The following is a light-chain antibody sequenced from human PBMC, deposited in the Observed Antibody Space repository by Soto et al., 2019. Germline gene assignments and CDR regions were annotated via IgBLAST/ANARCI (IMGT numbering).Light chain of an antibody. J-gene: IGKJ1*01. V-gene: IGKV3-20*01. CDR2: DVS. Sequence: EIVLTQSPGTLSLSPGERATLSCRASQSGRRNCLAWYQQKPGQAPRLLIYDVSSRASGSPDRFSGSGSGTDFTLTIGRLEPEDFAVYYCQQYGNSPQTFGQGTKV. CDR3: QQYGNSPQT. CDR1: QSGRRNC.